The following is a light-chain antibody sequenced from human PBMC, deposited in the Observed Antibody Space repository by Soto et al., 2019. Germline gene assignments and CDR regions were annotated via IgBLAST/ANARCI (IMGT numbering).Light chain of an antibody. CDR2: EVS. J-gene: IGKJ1*01. Sequence: DILLTQSPSTLSASVGDRVTISCRASQSINKWLAWYQHKPGKAPNLLIYEVSTLHSGVPSRFSGSGSGTEFTLTISSLRPDDFATYYCQHYSGDRATFGKGTKADIK. CDR3: QHYSGDRAT. CDR1: QSINKW. V-gene: IGKV1-5*03.